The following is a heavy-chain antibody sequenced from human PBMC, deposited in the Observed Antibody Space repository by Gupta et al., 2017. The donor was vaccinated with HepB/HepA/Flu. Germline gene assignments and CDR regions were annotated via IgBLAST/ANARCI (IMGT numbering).Heavy chain of an antibody. CDR2: IYYSGST. V-gene: IGHV4-39*01. J-gene: IGHJ5*02. CDR1: GGSISSSSYY. CDR3: ARVWGGYCSSTSCDPDWSGFDP. Sequence: QLQLQESGPGLVKPSETLSLTCTVSGGSISSSSYYWGWIRQPPGKGLEWIGSIYYSGSTYYNPSLKSRVTIAGDTSKNQFSLKLSSVTAADTAVYYCARVWGGYCSSTSCDPDWSGFDPWGQGTLVTVSS. D-gene: IGHD2-2*01.